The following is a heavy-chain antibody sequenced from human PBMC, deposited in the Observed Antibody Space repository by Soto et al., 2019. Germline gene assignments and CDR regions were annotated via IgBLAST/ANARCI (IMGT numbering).Heavy chain of an antibody. CDR1: GYTLISYA. Sequence: ASVKVSFKASGYTLISYAMKCVRHAPGQMREWMVWINAGNVNTKYSQKLQGRVTIASETSGSTGEVGLSSLRSEETAVYYCAKAPGYSYGYNWGQGTLVTVSS. D-gene: IGHD5-18*01. CDR3: AKAPGYSYGYN. V-gene: IGHV1-3*01. J-gene: IGHJ4*02. CDR2: INAGNVNT.